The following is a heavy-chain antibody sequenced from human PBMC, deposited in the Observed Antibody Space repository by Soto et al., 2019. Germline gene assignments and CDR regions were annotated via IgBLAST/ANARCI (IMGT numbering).Heavy chain of an antibody. CDR2: TSXXXGXT. CDR3: ARESGQTLAGLFDY. J-gene: IGHJ4*02. Sequence: ASVKVVCNAAGYTVLNFGISWGRQAPGQAPEWMXWTSXXXGXTXXXQXXXXRVTMTTDTSTSTAYMDLRSLKSDDTAVYYCARESGQTLAGLFDYWGQGTLVTVSA. D-gene: IGHD6-19*01. CDR1: GYTVLNFG. V-gene: IGHV1-18*01.